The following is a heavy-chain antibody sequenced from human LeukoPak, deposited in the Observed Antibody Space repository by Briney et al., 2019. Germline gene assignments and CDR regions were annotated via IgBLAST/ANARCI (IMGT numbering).Heavy chain of an antibody. CDR3: AKGNGRGSGSYTDY. J-gene: IGHJ4*02. CDR2: ISYDGSNK. CDR1: GFTFSSYG. V-gene: IGHV3-30*18. Sequence: GGSLRLSCAASGFTFSSYGMHWVRQAPGKGLEWVAVISYDGSNKYYADSVKGRFTISRDNSKNTLYLQMNSLRAEDTAVYYCAKGNGRGSGSYTDYWGQGTLVTVSS. D-gene: IGHD3-10*01.